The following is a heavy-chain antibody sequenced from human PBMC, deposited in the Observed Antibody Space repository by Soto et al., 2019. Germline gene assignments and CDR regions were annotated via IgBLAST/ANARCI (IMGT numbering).Heavy chain of an antibody. Sequence: ASVKVSCKASGYTFTNYAIHWVRQAPGQRLEWMGWINPGNGNTYYSQKLQGRLTITRDTSASTGHMELSSLKSEDTAVYYCARDRGSGGGHCHYYAMDVCGQGTTATV. J-gene: IGHJ6*02. D-gene: IGHD2-15*01. CDR3: ARDRGSGGGHCHYYAMDV. CDR1: GYTFTNYA. CDR2: INPGNGNT. V-gene: IGHV1-3*01.